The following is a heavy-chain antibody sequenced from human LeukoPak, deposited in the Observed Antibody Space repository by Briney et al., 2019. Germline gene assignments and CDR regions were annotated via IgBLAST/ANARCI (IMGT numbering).Heavy chain of an antibody. CDR2: INPNSGGT. D-gene: IGHD3-10*01. CDR1: GYTFTGYY. J-gene: IGHJ6*04. CDR3: ATLWFGELPILDV. V-gene: IGHV1-2*02. Sequence: GASVKVSCKASGYTFTGYYMHWVRQAPGQGLEWMGWINPNSGGTNYAQNSQGRVTMTRDTSISTAYMELSRLRSDDTAVYYCATLWFGELPILDVWGKGTTVTISS.